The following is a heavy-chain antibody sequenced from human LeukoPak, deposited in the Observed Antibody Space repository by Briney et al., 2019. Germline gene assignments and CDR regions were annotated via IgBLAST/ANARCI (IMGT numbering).Heavy chain of an antibody. CDR2: INEDGSTT. CDR3: AKDFTGARDY. CDR1: GFTFSSYW. Sequence: GGSLRLSCAASGFTFSSYWFHWVRQAPGKGLVWVSRINEDGSTTNYADSVRGRFTISRDNAKNTLYLQMNSLRAEDTAIYYCAKDFTGARDYWGQGILVTVSS. V-gene: IGHV3-74*01. D-gene: IGHD7-27*01. J-gene: IGHJ4*02.